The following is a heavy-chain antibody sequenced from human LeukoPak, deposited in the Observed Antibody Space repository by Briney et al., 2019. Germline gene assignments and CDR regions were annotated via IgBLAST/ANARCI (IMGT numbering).Heavy chain of an antibody. V-gene: IGHV4-39*07. CDR3: ARGQWLRD. CDR1: GGSISSSSYY. CDR2: IYYSGST. Sequence: PSETLSLTCTVSGGSISSSSYYWGWIRQPPGKGLEWIGSIYYSGSTYYNPSLKSRVTMSVDTSKNQFSLKLSSVTAADTAVYYCARGQWLRDWGQGTLVTVSS. D-gene: IGHD5-12*01. J-gene: IGHJ4*02.